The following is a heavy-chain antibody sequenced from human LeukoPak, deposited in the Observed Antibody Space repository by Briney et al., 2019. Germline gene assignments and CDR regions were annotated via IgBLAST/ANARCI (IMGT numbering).Heavy chain of an antibody. D-gene: IGHD3-22*01. V-gene: IGHV4-59*01. J-gene: IGHJ4*02. CDR2: IYYSGST. CDR1: GGSISSYY. Sequence: ETSETLSLTCTVSGGSISSYYWSWIRQPPGKGLEWIGYIYYSGSTNYNPSLKSRVTISVDTSKNQFSLKLSSVTAADTAVYYCARDAGYDSSGYLDYWGQGTLVTVSS. CDR3: ARDAGYDSSGYLDY.